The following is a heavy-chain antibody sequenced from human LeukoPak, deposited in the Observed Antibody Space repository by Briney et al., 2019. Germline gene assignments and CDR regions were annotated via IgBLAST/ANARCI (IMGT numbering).Heavy chain of an antibody. CDR3: ARVGFGGYSYGYVDF. CDR1: GGSISSSRYS. V-gene: IGHV4-39*01. J-gene: IGHJ4*02. D-gene: IGHD5-18*01. Sequence: SETLSLTCTVSGGSISSSRYSWGWIRQPPGKGLEWIGTIYDSGSTYYNPSLKSRVTISVDTSKSQFSLRLSSVTAADTAVYYCARVGFGGYSYGYVDFWGQGTLVTVSS. CDR2: IYDSGST.